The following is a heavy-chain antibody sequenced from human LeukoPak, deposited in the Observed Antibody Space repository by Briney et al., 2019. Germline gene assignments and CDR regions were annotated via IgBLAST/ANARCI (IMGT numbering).Heavy chain of an antibody. V-gene: IGHV4-39*01. J-gene: IGHJ4*02. CDR1: GDSISGRGYY. Sequence: SETLSLTCTVSGDSISGRGYYWGWIRQPPGKGLEWFGSIDYSGRTSYNPSLTSRVTISADTSKNQFSLKLSSVTAADTAVYYCARLISGTMLDYWGQGTLVTVSS. D-gene: IGHD1-7*01. CDR2: IDYSGRT. CDR3: ARLISGTMLDY.